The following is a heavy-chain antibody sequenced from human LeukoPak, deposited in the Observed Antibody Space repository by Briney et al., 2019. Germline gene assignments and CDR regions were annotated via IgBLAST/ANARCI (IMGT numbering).Heavy chain of an antibody. CDR2: IYASGNT. CDR1: GGSISSYY. CDR3: ARGRGSSWYYFDS. D-gene: IGHD6-13*01. Sequence: SETLSLTCTVSGGSISSYYWSWVRQPAGKGLEWIGRIYASGNTNYNPSLKGRVTMTVDTSKNQFSLNLSSVTAADAAVYYCARGRGSSWYYFDSWGQGTLVTVSS. J-gene: IGHJ4*02. V-gene: IGHV4-4*07.